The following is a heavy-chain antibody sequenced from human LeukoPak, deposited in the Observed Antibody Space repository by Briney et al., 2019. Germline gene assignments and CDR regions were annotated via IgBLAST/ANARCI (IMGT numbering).Heavy chain of an antibody. D-gene: IGHD5-18*01. CDR3: AREGYSSGLDWAAATYYYYMDV. J-gene: IGHJ6*03. V-gene: IGHV4-39*02. CDR1: GGSINSNSYY. CDR2: IYYTGNT. Sequence: PSETLSLTCTVSGGSINSNSYYWAWVRQPPGKGLEWIGSIYYTGNTYYNPSLESRITMSVDSSKNQFSLKLNSVTAADTAVYYCAREGYSSGLDWAAATYYYYMDVWGKGTTVTVSS.